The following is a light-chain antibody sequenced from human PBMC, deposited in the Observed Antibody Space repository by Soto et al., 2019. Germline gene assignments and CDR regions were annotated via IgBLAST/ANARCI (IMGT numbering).Light chain of an antibody. J-gene: IGKJ4*01. CDR3: QQYNNWPLT. V-gene: IGKV3-15*01. CDR1: QNINTN. CDR2: GAS. Sequence: EIVMTQSPATLSVSPGERATLSCRASQNINTNLAWYQQKPGQGPRLLIYGASSRATGIPARFSGSGSGTGFTLTISSLQSEDVAIYYCQQYNNWPLTFGGGTKVEIK.